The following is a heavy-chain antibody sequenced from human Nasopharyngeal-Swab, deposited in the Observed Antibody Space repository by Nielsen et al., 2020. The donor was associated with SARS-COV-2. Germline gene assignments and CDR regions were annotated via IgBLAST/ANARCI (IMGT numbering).Heavy chain of an antibody. Sequence: SETLSLTCAAYGGSFSGYYWSWIRQPPGKGLEWIGEINHSGSTNYNPPLKSRVTISVDTSKNQFSLKLSSVTAADTAVYYCARDYYYDSSVFDYWGQGTLVTVSS. V-gene: IGHV4-34*01. D-gene: IGHD3-22*01. CDR3: ARDYYYDSSVFDY. CDR1: GGSFSGYY. J-gene: IGHJ4*02. CDR2: INHSGST.